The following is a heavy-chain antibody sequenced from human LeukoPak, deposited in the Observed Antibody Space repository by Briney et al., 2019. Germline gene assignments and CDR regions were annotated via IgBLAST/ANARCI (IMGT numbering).Heavy chain of an antibody. CDR3: ARTYYDSSGYVPFDY. CDR2: IRPNGGFT. J-gene: IGHJ4*02. D-gene: IGHD3-22*01. V-gene: IGHV1-2*02. Sequence: SVKVSCMSSGYTFTGYYMHWVRQAPGHGLEWMGCIRPNGGFTNYAQKFQGKVTMTRDTSISTAYMELSRLRSDDTAVYYCARTYYDSSGYVPFDYWGQGTLVTVSS. CDR1: GYTFTGYY.